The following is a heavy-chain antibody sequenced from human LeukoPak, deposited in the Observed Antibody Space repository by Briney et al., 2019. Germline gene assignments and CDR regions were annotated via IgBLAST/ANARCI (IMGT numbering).Heavy chain of an antibody. V-gene: IGHV1-2*02. CDR3: ARDRDYSNTERGFDY. CDR2: INPNSGET. J-gene: IGHJ4*02. D-gene: IGHD4-11*01. CDR1: GYTFTDYY. Sequence: ASVKVSCKTSGYTFTDYYIHWVRQAPGQGLAWMGWINPNSGETNSAQKFQGRVTMTGDTSISTPYMELRRVTSDDTAVYYCARDRDYSNTERGFDYWGQGTLVTVSS.